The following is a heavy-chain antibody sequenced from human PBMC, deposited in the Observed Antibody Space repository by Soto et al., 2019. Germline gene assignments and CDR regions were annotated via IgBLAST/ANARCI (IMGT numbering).Heavy chain of an antibody. Sequence: EVQLVESGGGLVQPGGSLRLSCAASGFTFSSSEMYWVRQAPGKGLEWISYIHPGGQTIFYAESVKGRFTISRDNAKHSVYLQMNSLRAEDTAVYYRARRGSRWGRGTKVTVSS. CDR1: GFTFSSSE. V-gene: IGHV3-48*03. D-gene: IGHD2-15*01. CDR2: IHPGGQTI. CDR3: ARRGSR. J-gene: IGHJ3*01.